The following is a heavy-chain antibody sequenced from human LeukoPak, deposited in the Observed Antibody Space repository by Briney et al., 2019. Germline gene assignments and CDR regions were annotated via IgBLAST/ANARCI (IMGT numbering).Heavy chain of an antibody. J-gene: IGHJ5*02. CDR2: IYSGGNA. CDR3: AKDVDTTMVQKGYDP. CDR1: GFTVSSSY. Sequence: GGSLRLSCAASGFTVSSSYMTWVRQAPGKGLEWVSVIYSGGNADYADSVKGRFTISRDNSKNTLYLQMNGLRAEDTAVYYCAKDVDTTMVQKGYDPWDQGTLVTVSS. D-gene: IGHD5-18*01. V-gene: IGHV3-66*01.